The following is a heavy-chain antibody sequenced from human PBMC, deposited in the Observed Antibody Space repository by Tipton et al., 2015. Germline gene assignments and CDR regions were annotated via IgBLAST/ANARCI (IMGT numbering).Heavy chain of an antibody. CDR1: GGSITTYY. CDR2: ISYSGTT. D-gene: IGHD2-2*01. CDR3: ARTRYCFGTTCHEDYFYGMDG. V-gene: IGHV4-59*01. J-gene: IGHJ6*02. Sequence: LRLSCTVSGGSITTYYWTWIRQPPGKGLEWIGYISYSGTTYYNPSLKSRVTMSRDTSKNQFSLKLASVTAADTAMYYCARTRYCFGTTCHEDYFYGMDGWGQGTMVTVSS.